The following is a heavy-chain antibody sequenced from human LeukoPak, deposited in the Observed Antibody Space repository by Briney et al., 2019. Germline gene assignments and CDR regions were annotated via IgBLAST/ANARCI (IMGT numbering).Heavy chain of an antibody. V-gene: IGHV3-74*01. CDR2: INSDGSST. D-gene: IGHD3-9*01. J-gene: IGHJ3*02. Sequence: GGSLRLSCAASGFTFSSYWMHWVRQAPGKGLVWVSRINSDGSSTSYADSVKGRFTISRDNAKNTLYLQMNSLRAEGTAVYYCARDPRPFDILTGYHDAFDIWGQGTMVTVSS. CDR3: ARDPRPFDILTGYHDAFDI. CDR1: GFTFSSYW.